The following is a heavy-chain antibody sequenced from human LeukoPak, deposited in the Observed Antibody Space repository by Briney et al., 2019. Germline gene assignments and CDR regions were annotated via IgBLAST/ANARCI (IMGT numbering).Heavy chain of an antibody. CDR1: GGSISSYY. D-gene: IGHD1-1*01. CDR3: AQSLGSGNWIGNWFDP. V-gene: IGHV4-59*01. J-gene: IGHJ5*02. CDR2: IYYSGST. Sequence: SETLSLTCTVSGGSISSYYWSWIRQPPGKGLEWIGYIYYSGSTNYNPSLQSRVTISVDTSKNQFSLKLSSVTAADTAIYYCAQSLGSGNWIGNWFDPWGQGTLVTVSS.